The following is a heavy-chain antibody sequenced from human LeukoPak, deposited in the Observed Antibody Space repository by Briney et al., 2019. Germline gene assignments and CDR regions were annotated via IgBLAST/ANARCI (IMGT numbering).Heavy chain of an antibody. Sequence: EASVKVSCKASGYTFTGYYMYWVRQAPGQGLEWMGWINPNSDGTNYAQKFQGRVTMTTDTSISTAYMELSRLTSDDTAVYYCARDSTFGEFPHWGQGTLVTVSS. D-gene: IGHD3-10*01. CDR3: ARDSTFGEFPH. V-gene: IGHV1-2*02. CDR1: GYTFTGYY. CDR2: INPNSDGT. J-gene: IGHJ4*02.